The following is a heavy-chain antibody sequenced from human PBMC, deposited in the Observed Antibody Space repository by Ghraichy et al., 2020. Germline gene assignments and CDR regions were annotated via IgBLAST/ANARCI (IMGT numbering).Heavy chain of an antibody. J-gene: IGHJ6*02. Sequence: SETLSLTCTVSGGSISSGGYYWSWIRQHPGKGLEWIGYIYYSGSTYYNPSLKSRVTISVDTSKNQFSLKLSSVTAADTAVYYCAREERYYDSSGYYYYYGMDVWGQGTTVTVSS. CDR1: GGSISSGGYY. D-gene: IGHD3-22*01. V-gene: IGHV4-31*03. CDR2: IYYSGST. CDR3: AREERYYDSSGYYYYYGMDV.